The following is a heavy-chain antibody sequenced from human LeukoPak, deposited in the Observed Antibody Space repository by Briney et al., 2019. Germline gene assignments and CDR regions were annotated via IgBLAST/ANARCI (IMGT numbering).Heavy chain of an antibody. CDR2: INPNSGGT. D-gene: IGHD2-8*01. J-gene: IGHJ6*02. Sequence: ASVKVSCKASGYTFTGYYMHWVRQAPGQGLEWMGRINPNSGGTNYAQKFQGRVTMTRDTSISTAYMELSRLRSDDTAVYYCASPYCTNGVCYDGDYYGMDVWGQGTTVTVSS. V-gene: IGHV1-2*06. CDR1: GYTFTGYY. CDR3: ASPYCTNGVCYDGDYYGMDV.